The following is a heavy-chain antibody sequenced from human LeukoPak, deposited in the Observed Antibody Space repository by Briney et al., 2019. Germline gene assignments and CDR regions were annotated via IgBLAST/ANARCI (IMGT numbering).Heavy chain of an antibody. V-gene: IGHV4-34*01. D-gene: IGHD4-17*01. J-gene: IGHJ4*02. CDR1: GGSFSGYY. Sequence: SETLSLTCAVSGGSFSGYYWTWIRQPPGKGLEWIGEINHSGNANYNPSLKSRVTISLDMSENQFSLKLTSVTAADTAVYYCARGQGTVTTHWGQGTLVTVSS. CDR3: ARGQGTVTTH. CDR2: INHSGNA.